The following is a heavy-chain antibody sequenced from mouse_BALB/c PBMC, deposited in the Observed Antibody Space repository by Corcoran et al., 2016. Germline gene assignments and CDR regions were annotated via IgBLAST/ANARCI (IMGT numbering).Heavy chain of an antibody. Sequence: QGQLQQSGAELVTTGAPVKLSCKPYGYTCTSYDINWVRQRPEQRLEWIGWIFPGDGSTKYNEKFKGKATLTTDKSSSTAYRQLSRLTSEDSAVYFCARHLNYYGSSWFSYWGQGTLVTVSA. CDR3: ARHLNYYGSSWFSY. J-gene: IGHJ3*01. CDR1: GYTCTSYD. V-gene: IGHV1-85*01. D-gene: IGHD1-1*01. CDR2: IFPGDGST.